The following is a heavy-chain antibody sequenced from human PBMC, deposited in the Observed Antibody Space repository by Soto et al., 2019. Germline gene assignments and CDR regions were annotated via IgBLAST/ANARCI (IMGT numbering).Heavy chain of an antibody. Sequence: GGSLRLSCAASGFSLSDYWMHWVRQVPGKGLLWVSRISVGGSNTYYADSVKGRFTISRDNSKNTLYLQMNSLRAEDTAVYYCAKNGPLDTVVVVAATLGGAFDLWGQGTMVTVSS. V-gene: IGHV3-74*01. CDR1: GFSLSDYW. D-gene: IGHD2-15*01. J-gene: IGHJ3*01. CDR2: ISVGGSNT. CDR3: AKNGPLDTVVVVAATLGGAFDL.